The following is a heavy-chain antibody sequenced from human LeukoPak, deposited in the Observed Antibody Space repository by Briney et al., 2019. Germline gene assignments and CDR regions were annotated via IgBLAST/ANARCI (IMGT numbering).Heavy chain of an antibody. J-gene: IGHJ5*02. CDR2: IDHSGST. CDR3: ARRLTQYDCFDP. Sequence: SETLSLTCAVYGGSFSAYYWSWIRQPPGKGLEWIGEIDHSGSTNYNPSLKSRVTIFIDTSKNQFSLHLNSVTPEDTAVYYCARRLTQYDCFDPWGQGILVTVSS. D-gene: IGHD2-2*01. CDR1: GGSFSAYY. V-gene: IGHV4-34*01.